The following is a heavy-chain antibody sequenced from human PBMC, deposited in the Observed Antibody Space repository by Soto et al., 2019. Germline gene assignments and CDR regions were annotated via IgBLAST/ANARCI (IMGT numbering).Heavy chain of an antibody. CDR1: GGTFSSYA. J-gene: IGHJ6*02. CDR3: ASLKPGSGWSRDYYGMDV. D-gene: IGHD6-19*01. V-gene: IGHV1-69*13. CDR2: IVPIFGTA. Sequence: SVKVSCKASGGTFSSYAISWVRQAPGQGLEWMGGIVPIFGTANYAQKFQGRVTITADESTSTAYMELSSLRSEDTAVYYCASLKPGSGWSRDYYGMDVWGQGTTVTVSS.